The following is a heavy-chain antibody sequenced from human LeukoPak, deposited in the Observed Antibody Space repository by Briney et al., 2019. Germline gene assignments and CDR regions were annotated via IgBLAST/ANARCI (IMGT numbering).Heavy chain of an antibody. CDR2: INPKSGGT. D-gene: IGHD4-23*01. Sequence: ASVKVSCKASGYIFTYYYVHWVRQAPGQGLEWMGWINPKSGGTIYAQKLQGRVTMTRYTSITTAYMELSRLTSDDTAIYYCAREAVDSNSFDYWGQETLVTVSS. CDR3: AREAVDSNSFDY. J-gene: IGHJ4*02. V-gene: IGHV1-2*02. CDR1: GYIFTYYY.